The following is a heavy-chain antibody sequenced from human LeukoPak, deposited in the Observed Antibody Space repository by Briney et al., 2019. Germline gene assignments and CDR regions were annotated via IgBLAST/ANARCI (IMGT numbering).Heavy chain of an antibody. D-gene: IGHD3-9*01. CDR1: GFTFSSYS. CDR3: ARDGDILTGYYPHYYMDV. Sequence: GGSLRLSCAASGFTFSSYSMNWVRQAPGKGLEWVSSISSSSSYIYYADSVKGRFTISRDNAKNSLYLQMGSLRAEDTAVYYCARDGDILTGYYPHYYMDVWGKGTTVTVSS. CDR2: ISSSSSYI. V-gene: IGHV3-21*01. J-gene: IGHJ6*03.